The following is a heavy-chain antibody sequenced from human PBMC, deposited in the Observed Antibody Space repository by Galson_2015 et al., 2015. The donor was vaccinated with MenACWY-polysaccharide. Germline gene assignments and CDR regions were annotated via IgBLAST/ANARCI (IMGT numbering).Heavy chain of an antibody. CDR2: VSASGGST. CDR1: GFTFDNYN. J-gene: IGHJ3*02. V-gene: IGHV3-23*01. Sequence: SLRLSCAASGFTFDNYNMNWVRQAPGKGLEWVSGVSASGGSTVYTDSAKGRFTMSRDNSKRSLYLQMNSLRAEDTAVYYCAKDTGPGEYAYSWGTFDIWGRGTMVTVSS. CDR3: AKDTGPGEYAYSWGTFDI. D-gene: IGHD3-10*01.